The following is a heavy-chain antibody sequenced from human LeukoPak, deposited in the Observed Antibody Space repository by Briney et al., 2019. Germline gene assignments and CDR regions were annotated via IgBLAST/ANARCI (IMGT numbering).Heavy chain of an antibody. CDR3: ARRQSGTYSIDY. CDR2: IWSDGSDK. CDR1: GFTFSGYG. J-gene: IGHJ4*02. V-gene: IGHV3-33*01. D-gene: IGHD1-26*01. Sequence: GGSLRLSCAASGFTFSGYGMHWVRQAPGKGLEWVALIWSDGSDKYYADSVKGRFTISRDNSKNTLYLQMNSLRAEDTAVYYCARRQSGTYSIDYWGQGTLVTVSS.